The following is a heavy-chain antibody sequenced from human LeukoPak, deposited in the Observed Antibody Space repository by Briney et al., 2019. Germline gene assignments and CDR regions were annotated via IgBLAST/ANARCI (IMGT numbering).Heavy chain of an antibody. V-gene: IGHV4-59*08. CDR2: VYYSGST. CDR3: ARQVVIIPSSRGGPWFDP. CDR1: GASVKGDY. D-gene: IGHD2/OR15-2a*01. J-gene: IGHJ5*01. Sequence: SETLSLTCSVSGASVKGDYWSWIRQSPGKGLEWIANVYYSGSTNYNPSLKSRVTISVDASKNQISLKLSSVTAADTAVYYCARQVVIIPSSRGGPWFDPWGQGTLVAVSS.